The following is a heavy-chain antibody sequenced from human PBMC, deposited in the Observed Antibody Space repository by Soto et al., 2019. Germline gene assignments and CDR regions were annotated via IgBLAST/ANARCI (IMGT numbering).Heavy chain of an antibody. CDR2: IYYSGST. CDR3: ARRPTGVNIAARSFDY. Sequence: SEPLSLTCTVSGGSISSSSYYWGWIRQPPGKGLEWIGSIYYSGSTYYNPSLKSRVTISVDTSKNQFSLKLSSVTAADTAVYYCARRPTGVNIAARSFDYWGQGTLVTVSS. D-gene: IGHD6-6*01. CDR1: GGSISSSSYY. V-gene: IGHV4-39*01. J-gene: IGHJ4*02.